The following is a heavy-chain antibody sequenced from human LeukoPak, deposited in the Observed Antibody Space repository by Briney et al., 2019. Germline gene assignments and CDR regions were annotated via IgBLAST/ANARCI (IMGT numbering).Heavy chain of an antibody. CDR1: GYTFTDYY. Sequence: ASVKVSCKASGYTFTDYYIHWVRQAPGQGLEWMGSINPNSGVTNYTQNFQGRVTMTRDTSISTAYMELRSLRSDDTAVYYCARAGAVVDNWFDPWGQGTLVTVSS. V-gene: IGHV1-2*02. CDR2: INPNSGVT. D-gene: IGHD2-15*01. J-gene: IGHJ5*02. CDR3: ARAGAVVDNWFDP.